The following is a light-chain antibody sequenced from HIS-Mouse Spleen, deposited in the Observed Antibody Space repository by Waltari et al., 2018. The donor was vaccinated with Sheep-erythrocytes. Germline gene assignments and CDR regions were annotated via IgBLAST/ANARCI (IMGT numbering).Light chain of an antibody. CDR2: DAS. J-gene: IGKJ2*01. Sequence: EIVLTQSPATLSFSPGERATLSCRASQSVSSYLAWYQQKPGQAPRLLIYDASNRATGIPARFSGSGSETDFTLTISSLEPEDFAVYYCQQRSNWYTFGQGTKLEIK. V-gene: IGKV3-11*01. CDR1: QSVSSY. CDR3: QQRSNWYT.